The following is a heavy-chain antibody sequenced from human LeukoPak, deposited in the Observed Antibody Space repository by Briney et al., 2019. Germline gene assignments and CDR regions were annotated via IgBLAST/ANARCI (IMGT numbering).Heavy chain of an antibody. Sequence: GGSLRLSCAASGFTFSSYWMSWVRQAPGKGLEWVANIKQDGREKYYVDSVKGRFTIFRDNAKNSLYMQMNSLRAEDTAVYYCAIDGGGFKYYYYYYYMDVWGKGTTVTVSS. D-gene: IGHD2-15*01. V-gene: IGHV3-7*01. CDR2: IKQDGREK. CDR1: GFTFSSYW. J-gene: IGHJ6*03. CDR3: AIDGGGFKYYYYYYYMDV.